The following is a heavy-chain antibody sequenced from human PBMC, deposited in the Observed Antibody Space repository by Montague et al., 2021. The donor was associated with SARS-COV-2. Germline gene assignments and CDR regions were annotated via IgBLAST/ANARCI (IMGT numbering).Heavy chain of an antibody. CDR2: IYYSGST. D-gene: IGHD3-22*01. CDR1: GGSISSSSYY. Sequence: SETLSLTCTVSGGSISSSSYYWGWIRQPPGKGLEWIGSIYYSGSTYYNPSLKSRVTISVDTSKNQFSLKLSSVTAADTAVYYSARFPTSYYSDSKAATACPDAFDFWGQGTMVTVSS. CDR3: ARFPTSYYSDSKAATACPDAFDF. J-gene: IGHJ3*01. V-gene: IGHV4-39*01.